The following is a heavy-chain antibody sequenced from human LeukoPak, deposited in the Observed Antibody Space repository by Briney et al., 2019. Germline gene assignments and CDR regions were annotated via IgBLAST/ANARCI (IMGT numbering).Heavy chain of an antibody. Sequence: GGSLRLSCAASGFTFSSYEMSWVRQAPGKGLEWVSAISGSGYSTYYADSVKGRFTISRDNSKNTLYLQMNSLRAEDTAVYYCAKYYGDDPDYYYYMDVWGKGTTVTISS. CDR2: ISGSGYST. D-gene: IGHD4-17*01. V-gene: IGHV3-23*01. J-gene: IGHJ6*03. CDR1: GFTFSSYE. CDR3: AKYYGDDPDYYYYMDV.